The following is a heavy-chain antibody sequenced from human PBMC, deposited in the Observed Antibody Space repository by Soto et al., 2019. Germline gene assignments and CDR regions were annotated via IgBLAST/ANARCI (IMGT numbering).Heavy chain of an antibody. CDR2: ISSRSSTI. Sequence: EVPLVESGGGLVQPGGSLRLSCAASGFTFSSYSMNWVRQAPGKGLEWVSYISSRSSTIYYADSVKGRFTISRDNAKNSLYLQMNSLRAEDTAVYYCARHVGGDYWGQGTLVTVSS. D-gene: IGHD3-16*01. CDR1: GFTFSSYS. J-gene: IGHJ4*02. V-gene: IGHV3-48*01. CDR3: ARHVGGDY.